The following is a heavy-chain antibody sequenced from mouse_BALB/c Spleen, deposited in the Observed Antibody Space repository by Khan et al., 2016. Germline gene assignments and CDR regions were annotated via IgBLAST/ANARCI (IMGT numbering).Heavy chain of an antibody. CDR2: INTNTGES. J-gene: IGHJ2*01. Sequence: QIQLVQSGPELKKPGETVKISCKASGYTFTNYGMNWVKQAPGKGLKWMGWINTNTGESTYAEEFKGRFAFSLETSASTAYLQINNLKNEDTATYFCARDFDYWGQGTTLTVSS. CDR3: ARDFDY. CDR1: GYTFTNYG. V-gene: IGHV9-3*02.